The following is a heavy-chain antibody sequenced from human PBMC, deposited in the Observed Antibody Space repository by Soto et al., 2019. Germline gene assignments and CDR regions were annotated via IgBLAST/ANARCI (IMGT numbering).Heavy chain of an antibody. D-gene: IGHD2-21*02. J-gene: IGHJ4*02. V-gene: IGHV3-30*18. CDR1: GLTFSSYG. CDR3: AKGEEHIVVVTATTDY. CDR2: ISYDGSNK. Sequence: GGSLRLSCAASGLTFSSYGMHWVRQAPGKGLEWVAVISYDGSNKYYADSVKGRFTISRDNSKNTLYLQMNSLRAEDTAVYYCAKGEEHIVVVTATTDYWGQGTLVTVSS.